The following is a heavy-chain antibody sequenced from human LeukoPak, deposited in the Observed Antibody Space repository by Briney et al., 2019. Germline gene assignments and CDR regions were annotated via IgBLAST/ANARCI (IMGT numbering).Heavy chain of an antibody. D-gene: IGHD4-17*01. CDR3: ARRRGGYGDGDFDY. Sequence: GGSLRLSCAASGFTVSSTSIIWVRQAPGKGLECVSYIRGDRSTEYAEYVKGRFTISRDDSKNTVYLQMNSLRVEDTSVYYCARRRGGYGDGDFDYWGQGTLVTVSS. CDR1: GFTVSSTS. CDR2: IRGDRST. J-gene: IGHJ4*02. V-gene: IGHV3-66*04.